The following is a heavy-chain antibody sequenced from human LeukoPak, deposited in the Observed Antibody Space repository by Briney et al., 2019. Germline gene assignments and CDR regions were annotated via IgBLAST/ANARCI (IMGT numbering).Heavy chain of an antibody. V-gene: IGHV4-38-2*02. CDR1: GVSISSGYY. CDR3: ARADYSSTWSHDYYYMDV. Sequence: SETLSLTCTVSGVSISSGYYWGWIRQPPGKGLEWIGSIYHSGSTYYNPSLKSRVTISVDTSKNQFSLKLSSVTAADTAVYYCARADYSSTWSHDYYYMDVWGKGTTVTVSS. J-gene: IGHJ6*03. D-gene: IGHD6-13*01. CDR2: IYHSGST.